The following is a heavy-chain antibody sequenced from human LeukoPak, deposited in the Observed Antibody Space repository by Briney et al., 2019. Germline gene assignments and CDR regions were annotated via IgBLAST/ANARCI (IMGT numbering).Heavy chain of an antibody. D-gene: IGHD3-16*01. CDR3: AGEGGYGMDV. CDR2: INPNSGGT. V-gene: IGHV1-2*02. CDR1: GYTFTGYY. J-gene: IGHJ6*02. Sequence: ASVKVSCKASGYTFTGYYMHWVRQAPGQGFEWMGWINPNSGGTNYAQQCKGRVTMTRDTSISTADMELSKQRSSGTAVYYWAGEGGYGMDVWGQGTTVTVSS.